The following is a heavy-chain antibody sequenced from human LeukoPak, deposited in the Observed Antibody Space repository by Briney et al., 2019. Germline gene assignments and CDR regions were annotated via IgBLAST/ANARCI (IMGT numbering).Heavy chain of an antibody. CDR2: ISYDGSNK. CDR1: GFTFSSYA. CDR3: ARAPLGWEPQGIDY. J-gene: IGHJ4*02. V-gene: IGHV3-30-3*01. Sequence: GGSLRLSCVASGFTFSSYAMHWVRQAPGKGLEWVAVISYDGSNKYYADSVKGRFTISRDNSKNTLYLQMNSLRAEDTAVYYCARAPLGWEPQGIDYWGQGTLVTVSS. D-gene: IGHD1-26*01.